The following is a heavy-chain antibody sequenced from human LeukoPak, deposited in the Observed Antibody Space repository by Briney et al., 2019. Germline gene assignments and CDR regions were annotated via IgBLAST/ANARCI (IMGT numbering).Heavy chain of an antibody. J-gene: IGHJ5*02. CDR1: GGSISSGNW. CDR2: TFPSGTT. D-gene: IGHD5/OR15-5a*01. V-gene: IGHV4-4*02. CDR3: AKHLSIVSTIFDP. Sequence: SETLSLTCAVSGGSISSGNWWSWVRQPPGKGLEWIGETFPSGTTNYNPSLKSRLTISVDKSKNQFSLKLSSVTATDTAVYYCAKHLSIVSTIFDPWGQGTLVTVSS.